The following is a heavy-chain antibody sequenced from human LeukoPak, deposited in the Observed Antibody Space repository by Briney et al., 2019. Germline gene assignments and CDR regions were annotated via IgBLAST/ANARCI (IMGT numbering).Heavy chain of an antibody. CDR2: INPNSGAT. J-gene: IGHJ5*02. CDR3: ARDITDNWFDP. Sequence: ASVKVSCKVSGYTLTELSMHWVRQAPGQGLEWMGWINPNSGATNYAQKFQGRVTMTRDTSISTAYMELSRLRSDDTAVYYCARDITDNWFDPWGQGTLVTVSS. CDR1: GYTLTELS. D-gene: IGHD1-14*01. V-gene: IGHV1-2*02.